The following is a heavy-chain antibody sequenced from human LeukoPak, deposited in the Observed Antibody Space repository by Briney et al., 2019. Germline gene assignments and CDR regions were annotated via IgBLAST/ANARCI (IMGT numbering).Heavy chain of an antibody. D-gene: IGHD3-3*01. CDR1: GFTVSSNY. V-gene: IGHV3-53*01. CDR3: AKGYDFWSGYYHDDAFDI. Sequence: AGGSLRLSCAASGFTVSSNYMSWVRRAPGKGLEWVSVIYSGGSTDYADSVKGRFTISRDNSKNTLYLQMNSLRAEDTAVYYCAKGYDFWSGYYHDDAFDIWGQGTMVTVSS. J-gene: IGHJ3*02. CDR2: IYSGGST.